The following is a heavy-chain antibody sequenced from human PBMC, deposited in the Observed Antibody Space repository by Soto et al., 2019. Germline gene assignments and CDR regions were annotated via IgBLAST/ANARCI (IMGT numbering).Heavy chain of an antibody. D-gene: IGHD2-15*01. CDR3: ASSNCSGGSCYNP. CDR2: IYYSGST. CDR1: GGSISSGGYY. V-gene: IGHV4-31*03. Sequence: QVQLQESGPGLVKPSQTLSLTCTVSGGSISSGGYYWSWIRQHPGKCLEWIGYIYYSGSTYYNPSPKSRVTISVDTSKNQFSLKLSSVTAADTAVYYCASSNCSGGSCYNPWGQGTLVTVSS. J-gene: IGHJ5*02.